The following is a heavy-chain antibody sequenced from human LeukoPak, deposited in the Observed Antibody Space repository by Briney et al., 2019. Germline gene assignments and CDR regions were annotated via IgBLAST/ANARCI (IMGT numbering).Heavy chain of an antibody. D-gene: IGHD5-24*01. J-gene: IGHJ4*02. CDR1: GGSISSSSYY. V-gene: IGHV4-39*01. Sequence: SETLSLTCTVSGGSISSSSYYWGWIRQPPGKGLERIGSIYYSGSTYYNPSLKSRVTISVDTSKNQFSLKLSSVTAADTAVYYCARHERDGYNHGGADYWGQGTLVTVSS. CDR2: IYYSGST. CDR3: ARHERDGYNHGGADY.